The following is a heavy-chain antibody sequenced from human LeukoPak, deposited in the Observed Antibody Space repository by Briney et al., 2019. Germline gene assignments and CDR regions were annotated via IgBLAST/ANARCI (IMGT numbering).Heavy chain of an antibody. Sequence: GGSLRLSCAASGFTFSIYAMSWVRQAPGKGLEWVSAISGTGDRTYYADSVKGRFTISRDNSKNTLHLQMNSLRAEDTAVYYCAKGPLIEVAGTTWDYWGQGTLVTVSS. V-gene: IGHV3-23*01. CDR3: AKGPLIEVAGTTWDY. CDR2: ISGTGDRT. CDR1: GFTFSIYA. J-gene: IGHJ4*02. D-gene: IGHD6-19*01.